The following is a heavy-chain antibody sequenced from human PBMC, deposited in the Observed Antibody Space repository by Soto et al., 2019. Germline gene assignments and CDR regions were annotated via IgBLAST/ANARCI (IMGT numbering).Heavy chain of an antibody. J-gene: IGHJ4*02. CDR3: ASPYYYDSSGYYYIDY. CDR2: IIPIFGTA. D-gene: IGHD3-22*01. Sequence: SVMVSCKASGGTFSSYAISWVRQAPGQGLEWMGGIIPIFGTANYAQKFQGRVTITADESTSTAYMELSSLRSEDTAVYYCASPYYYDSSGYYYIDYWGQGTLVTVSS. CDR1: GGTFSSYA. V-gene: IGHV1-69*13.